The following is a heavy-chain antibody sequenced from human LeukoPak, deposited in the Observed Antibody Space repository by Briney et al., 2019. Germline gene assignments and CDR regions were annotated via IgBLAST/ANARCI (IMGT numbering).Heavy chain of an antibody. V-gene: IGHV3-11*01. Sequence: PGGSLRLSCAASGFTFSDYYMSWIRQAPGKGLEWVSYISSSGSTIYYADSVKGRFTISRDNAKNSLYLQMNSLRAEDTAVYYCARGRIVVVPAATDYYGMDVWGQGTTVTVSS. D-gene: IGHD2-2*01. CDR3: ARGRIVVVPAATDYYGMDV. J-gene: IGHJ6*02. CDR2: ISSSGSTI. CDR1: GFTFSDYY.